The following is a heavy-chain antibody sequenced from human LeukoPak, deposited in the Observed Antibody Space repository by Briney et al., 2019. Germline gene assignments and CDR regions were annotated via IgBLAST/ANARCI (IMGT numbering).Heavy chain of an antibody. V-gene: IGHV3-15*01. D-gene: IGHD3-3*01. J-gene: IGHJ4*02. CDR3: TTSYYDFWSGYLIDY. CDR1: GFTFSNAW. Sequence: GGSLRLSCAASGFTFSNAWMSWVRQAPGKGLEWVGRIKSKTDGGTTDYAAPVKGRFTISRADSKNTLYLQMNSLKTEATAVYYCTTSYYDFWSGYLIDYWGQGTLVTVSS. CDR2: IKSKTDGGTT.